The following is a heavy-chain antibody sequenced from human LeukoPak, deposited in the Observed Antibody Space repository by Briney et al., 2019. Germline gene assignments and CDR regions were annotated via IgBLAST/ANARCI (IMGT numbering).Heavy chain of an antibody. CDR3: ARASIAVAGTGYNWFDP. CDR1: GGTFSSYA. D-gene: IGHD6-19*01. Sequence: SVKVSCKASGGTFSSYAISWVRQAPGQGLEWMGGIIPIFGTANYAQKFQGRVTITADKSTSTAYMELRSLRSEDTAVYYCARASIAVAGTGYNWFDPWGQGTLVTVSS. CDR2: IIPIFGTA. V-gene: IGHV1-69*06. J-gene: IGHJ5*02.